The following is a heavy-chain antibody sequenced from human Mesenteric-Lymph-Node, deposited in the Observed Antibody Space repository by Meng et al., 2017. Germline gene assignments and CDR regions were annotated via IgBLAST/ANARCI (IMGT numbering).Heavy chain of an antibody. J-gene: IGHJ3*02. Sequence: SETLSLTCTVSGGSISSSSYYWGWIRQPPGKGLEWIGSIYYSGSTYYNPSLKSRVTISVDTSKNQFSLKLSSVTATDTAVYYCAREKRSGSYHAFDIWGQGTMVTVSS. CDR2: IYYSGST. CDR1: GGSISSSSYY. V-gene: IGHV4-39*07. D-gene: IGHD1-26*01. CDR3: AREKRSGSYHAFDI.